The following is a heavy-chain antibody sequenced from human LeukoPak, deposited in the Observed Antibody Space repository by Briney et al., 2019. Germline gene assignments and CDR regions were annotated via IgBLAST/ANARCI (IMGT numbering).Heavy chain of an antibody. D-gene: IGHD2-15*01. J-gene: IGHJ4*02. V-gene: IGHV1-69*13. Sequence: SVNVSCKASGGTFSSYAISWVRQAPGQGLEWMGGIIPIFGTANYAQKFQGRVTITADESTSTAYMELSSLRSEDTAVYYCARGYCSGGSCQIPFDYWGQGTLVTVSS. CDR2: IIPIFGTA. CDR1: GGTFSSYA. CDR3: ARGYCSGGSCQIPFDY.